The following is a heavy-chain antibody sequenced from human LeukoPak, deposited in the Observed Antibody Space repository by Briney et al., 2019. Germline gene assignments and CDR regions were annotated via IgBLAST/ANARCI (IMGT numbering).Heavy chain of an antibody. CDR1: GGSFSGYY. J-gene: IGHJ6*03. CDR3: ARVLYCSSTSCYQHNYYYYYMDV. CDR2: INHSGST. Sequence: SETLSLTCAVYGGSFSGYYWSWLRRPPGKGLEWIGEINHSGSTNYNPSLKSRVTISVDTSKNQFSLKLSPVAAADTAVYYCARVLYCSSTSCYQHNYYYYYMDVWGKGTTVTVSS. V-gene: IGHV4-34*01. D-gene: IGHD2-2*01.